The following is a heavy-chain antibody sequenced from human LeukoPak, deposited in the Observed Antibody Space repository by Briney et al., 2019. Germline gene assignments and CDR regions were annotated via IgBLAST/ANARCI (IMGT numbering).Heavy chain of an antibody. J-gene: IGHJ4*02. Sequence: ASVKVSCKASGYTFTGYYMHWVRQAPGQGLEWMGWINPNSGGTNSAQKFQGRVTITADESTTTAYMELSSLRSEDTAVYYCASHYYGSGSYWVYWGQGTLVTVSS. D-gene: IGHD3-10*01. CDR2: INPNSGGT. V-gene: IGHV1-2*02. CDR3: ASHYYGSGSYWVY. CDR1: GYTFTGYY.